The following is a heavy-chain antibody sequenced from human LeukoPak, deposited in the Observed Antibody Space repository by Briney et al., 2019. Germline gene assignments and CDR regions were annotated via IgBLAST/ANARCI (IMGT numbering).Heavy chain of an antibody. CDR1: GFTFSSYS. J-gene: IGHJ4*02. Sequence: GGSLRLSCAASGFTFSSYSMNWVRQAPGKGLEWVANIKQDGSEKYYVDSVKGRFTISRDNAKNSLYLQMNSLRTEDTAVYYCARDHWGYFDYWGQGTLVTVSS. CDR2: IKQDGSEK. CDR3: ARDHWGYFDY. D-gene: IGHD3-16*01. V-gene: IGHV3-7*01.